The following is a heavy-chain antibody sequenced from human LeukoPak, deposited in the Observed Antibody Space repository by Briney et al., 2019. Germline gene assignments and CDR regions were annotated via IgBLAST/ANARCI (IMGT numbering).Heavy chain of an antibody. CDR1: GFTFSSYG. CDR2: IWYDGSHK. CDR3: ARDRGYSSSWSFGKHYYMDI. J-gene: IGHJ6*03. V-gene: IGHV3-33*07. Sequence: PGRSLRLSCAASGFTFSSYGMYWVRQAPGKGLDWVAVIWYDGSHKSYANSVKGRFTISRDNPKNILYLQMNSLRADDTAVYYCARDRGYSSSWSFGKHYYMDIWGKGTMVTVSS. D-gene: IGHD6-13*01.